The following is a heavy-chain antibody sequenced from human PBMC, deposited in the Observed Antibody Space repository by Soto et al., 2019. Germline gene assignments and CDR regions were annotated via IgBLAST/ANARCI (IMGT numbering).Heavy chain of an antibody. V-gene: IGHV3-23*01. CDR2: ISGSGGST. D-gene: IGHD6-19*01. J-gene: IGHJ6*02. Sequence: GGSLRLSCAASGFTFSSYAMSWVRQAPGKGLEWFSAISGSGGSTYYAVSVKGRFTISRDNSKNTLYLQMNSLRAEDTAVYYCRVAEPEYYYYGMDVWGQGTTVTVSS. CDR3: RVAEPEYYYYGMDV. CDR1: GFTFSSYA.